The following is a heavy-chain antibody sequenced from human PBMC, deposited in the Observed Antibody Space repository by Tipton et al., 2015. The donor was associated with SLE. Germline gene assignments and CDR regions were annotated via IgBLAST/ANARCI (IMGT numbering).Heavy chain of an antibody. V-gene: IGHV4-38-2*01. Sequence: PGLVKPSETLSLTCAVSGYSISSGYYWGWIRQPPGKGLEWIGSIYHSGSTYYNPSLKSRVTISVDTSKNQFSLKLSSVTAADTAVYYCARGAMVEEDWGQGTLVTVSS. CDR2: IYHSGST. D-gene: IGHD5-18*01. J-gene: IGHJ4*02. CDR3: ARGAMVEED. CDR1: GYSISSGYY.